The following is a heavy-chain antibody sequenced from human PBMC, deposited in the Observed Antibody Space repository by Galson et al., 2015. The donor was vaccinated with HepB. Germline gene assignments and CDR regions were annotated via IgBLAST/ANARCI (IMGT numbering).Heavy chain of an antibody. D-gene: IGHD4-23*01. V-gene: IGHV3-49*04. CDR1: GFTFGDYA. Sequence: SLRLSCAASGFTFGDYAMSWVRQAPGKGLEWVGFIRSKAYGGTTEYAASVKGRFTISRDDSKSIAYLQMNSLTTEDTAVYYCTRAPPGGNSYYYYGMDVWGQGTTVTVSS. CDR3: TRAPPGGNSYYYYGMDV. J-gene: IGHJ6*02. CDR2: IRSKAYGGTT.